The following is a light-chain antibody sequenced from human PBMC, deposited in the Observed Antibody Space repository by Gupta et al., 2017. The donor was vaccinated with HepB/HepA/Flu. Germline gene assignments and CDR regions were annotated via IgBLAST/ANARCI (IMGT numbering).Light chain of an antibody. Sequence: QSALTQPPSASGSPGQSVTISCTGTSSDVGGYNFVSWFHQHPGKAPTLMIYEVSKRPSGVPDRFSGSKSGNTAALTVSGHQAEDEADYYCCSYAGSNNFVFGGGTKLTVL. J-gene: IGLJ2*01. CDR2: EVS. CDR1: SSDVGGYNF. V-gene: IGLV2-8*01. CDR3: CSYAGSNNFV.